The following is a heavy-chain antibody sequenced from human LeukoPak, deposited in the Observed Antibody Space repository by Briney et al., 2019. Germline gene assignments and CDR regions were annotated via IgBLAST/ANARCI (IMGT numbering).Heavy chain of an antibody. CDR3: ATVKADYGYYYYYYYMDV. CDR1: GGSFSGYY. CDR2: INHSGST. J-gene: IGHJ6*03. D-gene: IGHD4-17*01. V-gene: IGHV4-34*01. Sequence: SETLSLTCAVYGGSFSGYYWSWIRQPPGKGLEWIGEINHSGSTNYNPSLKSRVTISVDTSKNQFSLKLSSVTAADTAVYYCATVKADYGYYYYYYYMDVWGKGTTVTVSS.